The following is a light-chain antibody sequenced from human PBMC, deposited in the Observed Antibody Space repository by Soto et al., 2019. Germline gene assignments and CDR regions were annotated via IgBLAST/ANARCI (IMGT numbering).Light chain of an antibody. CDR1: QSVSSY. Sequence: EIVLTQSPATLSLSPGNRATLSCRPSQSVSSYLAWYQQKPRQAPRLLIYDASNRATGIPARFSGSGSGTDFTLTISSLEPEDFAVYYCQQRSNWPLTFGPGTKVDIK. J-gene: IGKJ3*01. V-gene: IGKV3-11*01. CDR2: DAS. CDR3: QQRSNWPLT.